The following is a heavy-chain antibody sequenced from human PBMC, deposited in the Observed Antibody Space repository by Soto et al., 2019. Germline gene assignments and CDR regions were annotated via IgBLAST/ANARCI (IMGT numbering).Heavy chain of an antibody. D-gene: IGHD2-2*01. CDR2: INEDGSKA. J-gene: IGHJ4*02. CDR1: GITFSTYW. V-gene: IGHV3-7*01. Sequence: EVLLEESGGGLVQPGGSLRLSCAASGITFSTYWMHWVRQAPGRGLEWVANINEDGSKAYYVGSVKGRFTISRDNAKNSLYLQMTSLRVEDTAVYYCARGCRIDTPDQNFDSWGQVTLITVAP. CDR3: ARGCRIDTPDQNFDS.